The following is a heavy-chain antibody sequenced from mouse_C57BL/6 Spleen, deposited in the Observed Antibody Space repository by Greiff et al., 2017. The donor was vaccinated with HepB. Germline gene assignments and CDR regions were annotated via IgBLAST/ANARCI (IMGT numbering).Heavy chain of an antibody. V-gene: IGHV1-9*01. J-gene: IGHJ1*03. Sequence: QVQLQQSGAELMKPGASVKLSCKATGYTFTGYWIEWVKQRPGHGLEWIGEILPGSGSTNYNEKFKGKATFTADTSSNTAYMQLSSLTTEDSAIYYCARRITTVVKEYFDGWGTGTTVTVSS. D-gene: IGHD1-1*01. CDR1: GYTFTGYW. CDR3: ARRITTVVKEYFDG. CDR2: ILPGSGST.